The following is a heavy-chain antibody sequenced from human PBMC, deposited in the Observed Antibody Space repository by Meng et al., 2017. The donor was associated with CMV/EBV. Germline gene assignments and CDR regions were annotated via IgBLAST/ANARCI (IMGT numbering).Heavy chain of an antibody. CDR1: GFTFSSYA. D-gene: IGHD3-3*01. Sequence: GESLKISCAASGFTFSSYAMHWVRQAPGKGLEWVAVISYDGSNKYYADSVKGRFTISRDNSKNTLCLQMNSLRAEDTAVYYCARASRFTVSRYYYYALDAWGQGTTVTVSS. CDR2: ISYDGSNK. J-gene: IGHJ6*02. CDR3: ARASRFTVSRYYYYALDA. V-gene: IGHV3-30-3*01.